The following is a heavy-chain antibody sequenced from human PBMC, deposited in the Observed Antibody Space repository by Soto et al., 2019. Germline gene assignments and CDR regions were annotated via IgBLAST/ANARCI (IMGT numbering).Heavy chain of an antibody. D-gene: IGHD5-18*01. Sequence: QVQLQESGPGLVKPSETMSLTCTISGDSINNYFWNWIRQTPGKGLEWIGYISYSGSTSYNPSLQRRVTISSDTSKKHFSLKLSSGTAADTAVYYCARARQRDTGRGLDDWGQGTTVTVAS. CDR2: ISYSGST. J-gene: IGHJ6*02. CDR3: ARARQRDTGRGLDD. CDR1: GDSINNYF. V-gene: IGHV4-59*01.